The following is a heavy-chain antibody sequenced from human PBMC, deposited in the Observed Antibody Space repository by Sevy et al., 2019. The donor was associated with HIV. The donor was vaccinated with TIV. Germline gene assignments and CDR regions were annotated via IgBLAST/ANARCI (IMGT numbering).Heavy chain of an antibody. J-gene: IGHJ4*02. V-gene: IGHV3-74*01. CDR1: GFTFGSFW. D-gene: IGHD1-26*01. Sequence: GGSLRLSCAASGFTFGSFWMHWVRQGPEKGLVWVSRINNGGTYMDYADSVKGRFTISRDDAKSTLYLQMSNLGAEDTGLYYCVRGTAEWAGIDFWGPGALVTVSS. CDR3: VRGTAEWAGIDF. CDR2: INNGGTYM.